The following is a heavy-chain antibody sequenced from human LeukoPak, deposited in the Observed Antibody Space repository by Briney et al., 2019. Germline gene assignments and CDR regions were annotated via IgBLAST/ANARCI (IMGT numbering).Heavy chain of an antibody. CDR1: GFTFGSTA. D-gene: IGHD3-22*01. V-gene: IGHV3-23*01. CDR3: AKLGEGTYYYDSSGYYDHTYYFDY. Sequence: PGRSLRLSCAASGFTFGSTAMGWVRQPPGKGLGWVSAISGGGGSTSYADSVKGRFTISRDNSKNTLYLQMNSLRAEDTAVYYCAKLGEGTYYYDSSGYYDHTYYFDYWGQGTLVTVSS. CDR2: ISGGGGST. J-gene: IGHJ4*02.